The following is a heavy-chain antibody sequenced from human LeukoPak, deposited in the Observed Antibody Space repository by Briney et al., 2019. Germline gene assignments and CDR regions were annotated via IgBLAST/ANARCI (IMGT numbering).Heavy chain of an antibody. V-gene: IGHV5-51*01. Sequence: PGESLKISCKGSGYSFTSYWIGWVRQLPGKGLEWMGIIYPGDSDTRYSPSFQGQVTISADKSISTAYLQWSSLKASDTAMYYCARLPPGSSWTRGAFDIWGQGTMVTVSS. J-gene: IGHJ3*02. CDR1: GYSFTSYW. CDR2: IYPGDSDT. D-gene: IGHD6-13*01. CDR3: ARLPPGSSWTRGAFDI.